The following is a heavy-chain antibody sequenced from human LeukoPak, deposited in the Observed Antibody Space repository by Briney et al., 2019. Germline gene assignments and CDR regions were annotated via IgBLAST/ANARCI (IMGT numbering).Heavy chain of an antibody. D-gene: IGHD6-19*01. J-gene: IGHJ3*02. V-gene: IGHV3-23*01. Sequence: GGSLRLSCAVSGITLSNYGMSWVRQAPGKGLEWIAGISDSGGRTNYADSVKGRFTISRDNPKNTMYLQMNSLRAEDTAVYYCASDLSVAGFAFDIWGQGTMVTVSS. CDR3: ASDLSVAGFAFDI. CDR1: GITLSNYG. CDR2: ISDSGGRT.